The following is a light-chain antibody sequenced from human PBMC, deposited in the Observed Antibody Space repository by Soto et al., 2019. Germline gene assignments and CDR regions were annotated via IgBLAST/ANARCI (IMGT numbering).Light chain of an antibody. CDR3: QQYGSSPRT. Sequence: EIVLTQSPGTLSLSPGERATLSCRASQSVSSSYLAWYQQKPGQAPRLLIYGASSRATGIPDRFSGSGSGTDFTLTISRLESEDFVVYSCQQYGSSPRTFGRGTKLEIK. CDR1: QSVSSSY. V-gene: IGKV3-20*01. CDR2: GAS. J-gene: IGKJ2*01.